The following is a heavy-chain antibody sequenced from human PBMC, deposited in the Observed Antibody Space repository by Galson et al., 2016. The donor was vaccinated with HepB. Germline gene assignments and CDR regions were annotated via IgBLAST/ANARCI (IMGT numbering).Heavy chain of an antibody. CDR3: ARFWHTTKKFDP. J-gene: IGHJ5*02. CDR2: ISSSSSII. CDR1: GFIFSSYS. Sequence: SLRLSCAASGFIFSSYSMNWVRRAPGKGLEWVSYISSSSSIIYYADSVKGRFTISRDNAKNSVYLQMNRLRAEDTAVYYCARFWHTTKKFDPWGQGTRVTVSS. V-gene: IGHV3-48*04. D-gene: IGHD1-14*01.